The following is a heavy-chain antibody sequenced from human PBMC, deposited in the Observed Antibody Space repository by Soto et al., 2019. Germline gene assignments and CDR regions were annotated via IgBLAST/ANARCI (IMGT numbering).Heavy chain of an antibody. V-gene: IGHV1-69*02. CDR1: GGTFSSYT. D-gene: IGHD6-25*01. CDR2: IIPILGIA. CDR3: AQTLGLAAAGPGRFDL. Sequence: SVKVSCKASGGTFSSYTISWVRQAPGQGLEWMGRIIPILGIANYAQKFQGRVTITADKSTSTAYMELSSLRSEDTAVYYCAQTLGLAAAGPGRFDLWGRGTLVTVSS. J-gene: IGHJ2*01.